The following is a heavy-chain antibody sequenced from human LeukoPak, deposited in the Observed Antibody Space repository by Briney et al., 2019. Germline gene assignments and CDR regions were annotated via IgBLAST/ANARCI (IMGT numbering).Heavy chain of an antibody. J-gene: IGHJ4*02. Sequence: SSETLSLTCTVSGGSISSSSYYWGWIRQPPGKGLEWIGSIYYSGSTYYNPSLKSRVTISVDTSKNQFSLKLSSVTAADTAVYYCARQMSYYDSSGYYEMHFDYWGQGTLVNVSS. V-gene: IGHV4-39*01. CDR1: GGSISSSSYY. D-gene: IGHD3-22*01. CDR2: IYYSGST. CDR3: ARQMSYYDSSGYYEMHFDY.